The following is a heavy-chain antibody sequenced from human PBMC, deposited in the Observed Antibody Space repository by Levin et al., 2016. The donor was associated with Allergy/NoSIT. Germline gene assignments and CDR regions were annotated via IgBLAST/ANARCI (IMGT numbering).Heavy chain of an antibody. CDR1: GFSLSNFW. CDR3: TKSDWFDS. V-gene: IGHV3-74*01. CDR2: SKYDGSDA. J-gene: IGHJ5*01. Sequence: GGSLRLSCVASGFSLSNFWMHWVRQGPGKGLVWVSRSKYDGSDATYADSVKGRFTVSRDNVRNTLYLQMNSLRAEDTAMYYCTKSDWFDSWGQGTLVTVSS.